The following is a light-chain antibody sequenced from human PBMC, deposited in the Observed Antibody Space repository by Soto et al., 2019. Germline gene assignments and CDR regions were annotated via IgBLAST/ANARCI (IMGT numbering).Light chain of an antibody. CDR1: SSDVGGYNF. J-gene: IGLJ2*01. Sequence: QSVLTQPRSVSGSPGQSVTISCTGTSSDVGGYNFVSWYQQYPGKAPKLMIYDVSKRPSGVPDRFSGSQSGNTASLTISWLQTEDEADYYCCSYAGSFTVIFGGGTKVTVL. CDR3: CSYAGSFTVI. V-gene: IGLV2-11*01. CDR2: DVS.